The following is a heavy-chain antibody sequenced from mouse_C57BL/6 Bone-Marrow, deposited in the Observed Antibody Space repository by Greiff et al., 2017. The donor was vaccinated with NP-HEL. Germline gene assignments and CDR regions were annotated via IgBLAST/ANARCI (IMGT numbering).Heavy chain of an antibody. CDR2: ISSGSSTI. CDR3: ARPYYYGSSFAMDY. V-gene: IGHV5-17*01. Sequence: EVKVVESGGGLVKPGGSLKLSCAASGFTFSDYGMHWVRQAPEKGLEWVAYISSGSSTIYYADTVKGRFTISRDNAKNTLFLQMTSLRSEDTAMYYCARPYYYGSSFAMDYWGQGTSVTVSS. D-gene: IGHD1-1*01. J-gene: IGHJ4*01. CDR1: GFTFSDYG.